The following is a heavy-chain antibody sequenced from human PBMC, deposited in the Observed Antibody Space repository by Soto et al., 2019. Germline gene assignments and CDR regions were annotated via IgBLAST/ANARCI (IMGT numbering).Heavy chain of an antibody. D-gene: IGHD5-12*01. V-gene: IGHV1-18*01. CDR1: GYTFTSYG. J-gene: IGHJ6*03. Sequence: QVQLVQSGAEVKKPGASVKVSCKASGYTFTSYGISWVRQAPGQGLEWMGWISAYNGNTNYAQKLQGRVTMTTDTSTSTAYMELRSLRSDDTAVYYCAREEWLRSSLTYYYYMDVWGKGTTVTVSS. CDR2: ISAYNGNT. CDR3: AREEWLRSSLTYYYYMDV.